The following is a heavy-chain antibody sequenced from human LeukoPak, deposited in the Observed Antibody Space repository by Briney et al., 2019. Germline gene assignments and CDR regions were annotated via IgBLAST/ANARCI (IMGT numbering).Heavy chain of an antibody. D-gene: IGHD1-7*01. CDR3: ARDYGYNWNYGGGGWFDP. CDR1: GGTFSSYA. CDR2: IIPIFGTA. V-gene: IGHV1-69*05. J-gene: IGHJ5*02. Sequence: SVKVSCKASGGTFSSYAISWVRQAPGQGLEWMGRIIPIFGTANYAQKFQGRVTITTDESTSTAHMELSSLRSEDTAVYYCARDYGYNWNYGGGGWFDPWGQGTLVTVSS.